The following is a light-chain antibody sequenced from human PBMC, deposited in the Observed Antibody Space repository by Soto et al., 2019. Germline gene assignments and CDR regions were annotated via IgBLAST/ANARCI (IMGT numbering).Light chain of an antibody. V-gene: IGKV1-5*01. Sequence: DIQMTQSPSTLSASVGDRGTITCRASQSISSWLAWYQQKPGKAPKLLIYDASSLGSGVPSRFSGSGSGTEFTLTISSLQPDDFATYYCQQYNSYTFGGGTKVDIK. CDR1: QSISSW. CDR3: QQYNSYT. CDR2: DAS. J-gene: IGKJ4*01.